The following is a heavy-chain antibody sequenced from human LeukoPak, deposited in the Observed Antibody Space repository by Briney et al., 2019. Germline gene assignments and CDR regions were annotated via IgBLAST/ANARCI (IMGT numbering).Heavy chain of an antibody. CDR3: ARPPSRGYSSSFEY. V-gene: IGHV5-51*01. D-gene: IGHD2-2*03. Sequence: GESLQISCKGSGYSFPTYWIAWVRQMPGKGLEWMGTIYPDESNIRYSPSFQGQVTISADKSISTAYLQWSSLKASDTAMYYCARPPSRGYSSSFEYWGQGTLVTVSS. CDR2: IYPDESNI. J-gene: IGHJ4*02. CDR1: GYSFPTYW.